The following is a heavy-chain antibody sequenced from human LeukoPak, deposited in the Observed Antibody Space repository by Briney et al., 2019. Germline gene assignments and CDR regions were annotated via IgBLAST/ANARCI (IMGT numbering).Heavy chain of an antibody. D-gene: IGHD5-18*01. CDR2: ISWDAGRT. J-gene: IGHJ4*02. CDR1: GFTFDDYT. V-gene: IGHV3-43*01. CDR3: AKADTTLDPFDH. Sequence: GGSLRLSCAASGFTFDDYTMHWVRQAPGKGLEWVSLISWDAGRTYYADSVKGRFTISRDNSKNSLYLQMNSLRTENTALYYCAKADTTLDPFDHWGQGTLVTVSS.